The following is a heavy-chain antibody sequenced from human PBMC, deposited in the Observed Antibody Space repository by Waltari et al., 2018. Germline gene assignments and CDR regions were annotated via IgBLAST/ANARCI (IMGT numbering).Heavy chain of an antibody. D-gene: IGHD3-10*01. Sequence: QVQLQESGPGLVKPSETLSLTCTVSGGSISSYYWSWIRQPPGKGLEWIGYIYYSGSTNYNPSLKSRVTISVDTSKNQFSLKLSSVTAADTAVYYWAREIYGSADYWGQGTLVTVSS. CDR1: GGSISSYY. J-gene: IGHJ4*02. CDR2: IYYSGST. CDR3: AREIYGSADY. V-gene: IGHV4-59*01.